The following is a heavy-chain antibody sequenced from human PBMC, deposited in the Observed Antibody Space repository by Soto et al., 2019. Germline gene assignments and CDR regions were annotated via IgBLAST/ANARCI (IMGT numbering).Heavy chain of an antibody. V-gene: IGHV3-30*09. CDR3: ARYCNGGACYSASLDY. Sequence: QEQMVQSGEGVVQPGRSLRLSCAASPFTFRSYSMHWVRQAPGKGLEWVTSISYDGSKESYADSVKGRFAVSRDNSKNTLYLQMNSPRPEDTAVYYCARYCNGGACYSASLDYWGQGTQVTVSS. D-gene: IGHD2-15*01. J-gene: IGHJ4*02. CDR1: PFTFRSYS. CDR2: ISYDGSKE.